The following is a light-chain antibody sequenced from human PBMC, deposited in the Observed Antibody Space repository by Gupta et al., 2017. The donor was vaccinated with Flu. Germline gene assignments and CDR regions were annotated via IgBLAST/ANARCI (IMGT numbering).Light chain of an antibody. J-gene: IGKJ4*01. CDR1: QSVGGY. CDR3: QQRSNWPFT. CDR2: EVY. V-gene: IGKV3-11*01. Sequence: GERSTLSCRASQSVGGYLAWFQQKPGQAPRLLSYEVYKRAPGIPARFSASGTATDFTLTISSLEPEDFGVYYCQQRSNWPFTFGGGTHVEIK.